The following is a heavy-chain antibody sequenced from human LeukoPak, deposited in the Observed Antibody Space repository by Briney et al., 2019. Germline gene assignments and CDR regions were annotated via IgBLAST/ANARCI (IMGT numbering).Heavy chain of an antibody. CDR2: IIPILGIA. CDR3: ASYPRVVPAAIGWFDP. Sequence: SVKVSCEASGGTFSSYTISWVRQAPGQGLEWMGRIIPILGIANYAQKFQGRVTITADKSTSTAYMELSSLRSEDTAVYYCASYPRVVPAAIGWFDPWGQGTLVTVSS. D-gene: IGHD2-2*01. J-gene: IGHJ5*02. CDR1: GGTFSSYT. V-gene: IGHV1-69*02.